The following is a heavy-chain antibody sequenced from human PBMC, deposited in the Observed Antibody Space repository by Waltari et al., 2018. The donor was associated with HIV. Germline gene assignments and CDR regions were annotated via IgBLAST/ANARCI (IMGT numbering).Heavy chain of an antibody. V-gene: IGHV4-34*01. J-gene: IGHJ5*02. Sequence: QVQLQQWGAGLLKPSETLSLTCAVYGGSFSGYYWGWIRKPPGKGLEWIGEINQSGSTNYNPSLKSRVTISVDTSKNQFSLKLSSVTAADTAVYYCARTMGWFDPWGQGTLVTVSS. CDR2: INQSGST. CDR3: ARTMGWFDP. CDR1: GGSFSGYY. D-gene: IGHD3-3*01.